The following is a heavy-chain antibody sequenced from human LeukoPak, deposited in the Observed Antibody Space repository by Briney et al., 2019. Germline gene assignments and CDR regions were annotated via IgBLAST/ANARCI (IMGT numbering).Heavy chain of an antibody. D-gene: IGHD6-13*01. J-gene: IGHJ2*01. CDR2: IDSNGDTT. Sequence: GGSLRLSCSASGFTFSTYAMHWVRQAPGKGLEYASAIDSNGDTTYYADSLKGRFTISRDNSKNTLYLQMSSLRADDTAAYYCVRGVDSTWFRKYFDLWGRSTLVTVSS. CDR3: VRGVDSTWFRKYFDL. CDR1: GFTFSTYA. V-gene: IGHV3-64D*06.